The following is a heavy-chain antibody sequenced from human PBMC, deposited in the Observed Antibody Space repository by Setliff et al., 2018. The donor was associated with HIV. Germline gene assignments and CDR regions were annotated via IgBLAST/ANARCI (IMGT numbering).Heavy chain of an antibody. CDR3: ARDDVAAPGSHHDY. CDR2: IITGNGDT. CDR1: GYTFTDYV. V-gene: IGHV1-3*04. J-gene: IGHJ4*02. Sequence: GASVKVSCKASGYTFTDYVIHWVRQAPGQRPEWMAWIITGNGDTHYSQKFRDRVTVTRDTSANTAFMELNTLTSEDTAVYYCARDDVAAPGSHHDYWGQGTLVTV. D-gene: IGHD6-13*01.